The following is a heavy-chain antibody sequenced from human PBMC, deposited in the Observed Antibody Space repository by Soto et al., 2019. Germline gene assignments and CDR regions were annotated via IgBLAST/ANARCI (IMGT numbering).Heavy chain of an antibody. CDR2: IYPGDSDT. V-gene: IGHV5-51*01. J-gene: IGHJ6*02. D-gene: IGHD1-1*01. CDR1: GYSFTSYW. Sequence: PGESLKISCQCSGYSFTSYWIGWVRQMPGKGLEWMGIIYPGDSDTRYSPSFQGQVTISADKSISTAYLQWSSLKASDTAMYYCARQGTGTTSYYYYYYGMDVWGQGTTVTVSS. CDR3: ARQGTGTTSYYYYYYGMDV.